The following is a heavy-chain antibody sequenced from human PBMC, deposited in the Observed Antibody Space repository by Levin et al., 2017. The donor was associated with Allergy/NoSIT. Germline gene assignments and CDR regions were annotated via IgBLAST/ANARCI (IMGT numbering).Heavy chain of an antibody. Sequence: LSLTCAASGFTFSAYWMSWVRQAPGKGLEWVANIKQDGSEKYSVDSVKGRFTISRDNAKKSLYLQMNSLRAEDMAVYYCARLLQRDARDYWGQGTLVTVSS. V-gene: IGHV3-7*01. CDR2: IKQDGSEK. J-gene: IGHJ4*02. CDR3: ARLLQRDARDY. D-gene: IGHD2-21*02. CDR1: GFTFSAYW.